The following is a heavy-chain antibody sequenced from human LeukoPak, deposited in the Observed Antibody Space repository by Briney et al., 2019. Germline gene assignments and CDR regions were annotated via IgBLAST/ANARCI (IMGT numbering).Heavy chain of an antibody. Sequence: ASVKVSCKVSGDSLTDLSIHWVRQAPGKGLEWMGGSDLEDGETVYAQKFEDRLIVTEDTSTGTAYVELRSLTSEDTALYYCATGASTAMRGLDVWGQGTTVTVFS. J-gene: IGHJ6*02. CDR1: GDSLTDLS. D-gene: IGHD2-2*01. CDR3: ATGASTAMRGLDV. V-gene: IGHV1-24*01. CDR2: SDLEDGET.